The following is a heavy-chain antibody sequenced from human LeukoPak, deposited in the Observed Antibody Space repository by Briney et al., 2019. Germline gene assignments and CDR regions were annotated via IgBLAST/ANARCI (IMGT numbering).Heavy chain of an antibody. J-gene: IGHJ4*02. CDR2: ISRSGTTI. CDR1: GFTFNDYY. D-gene: IGHD3-10*01. Sequence: GGSLRLSCAASGFTFNDYYMCWIRQAPGKGLEWVSYISRSGTTIYYADSVKGRFTISRDNAKNSLFLQMNSLRAEDTAVYYCARDRIYYGSGSRFDYWGQGTLVTVSS. V-gene: IGHV3-11*04. CDR3: ARDRIYYGSGSRFDY.